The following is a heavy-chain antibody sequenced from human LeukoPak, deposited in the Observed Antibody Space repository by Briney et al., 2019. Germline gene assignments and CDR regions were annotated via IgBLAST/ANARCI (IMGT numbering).Heavy chain of an antibody. CDR3: ARELVVGATQGPFDY. CDR2: TKKDGSEK. J-gene: IGHJ4*02. V-gene: IGHV3-7*01. Sequence: GGSLRLSCGATGFTFSTYWMSWVRQAPGKGLEWVANTKKDGSEKYYVDSVKGRFTISRDNAKNSLYLQMNSLRVEDTAVYYCARELVVGATQGPFDYWGQGTLVTVSS. CDR1: GFTFSTYW. D-gene: IGHD1-26*01.